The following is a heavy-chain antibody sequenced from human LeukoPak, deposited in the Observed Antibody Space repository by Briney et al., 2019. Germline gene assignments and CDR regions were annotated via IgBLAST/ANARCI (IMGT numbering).Heavy chain of an antibody. Sequence: SETLSLTCTVSGASIRSGDYYWSWIRQPPGKGLEWIGYIYDSGSTYYDPSLKSRITISVDTSENRFSLKLSSVTATDTAVYYCARDCSGGSCYGAFDIWGQGTMVTVSS. V-gene: IGHV4-30-4*01. J-gene: IGHJ3*02. CDR1: GASIRSGDYY. CDR2: IYDSGST. CDR3: ARDCSGGSCYGAFDI. D-gene: IGHD2-15*01.